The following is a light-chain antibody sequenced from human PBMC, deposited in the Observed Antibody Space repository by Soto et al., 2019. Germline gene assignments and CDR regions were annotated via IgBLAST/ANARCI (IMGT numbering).Light chain of an antibody. CDR1: SSDVGGYNS. CDR2: DVT. CDR3: CSYADNYTLV. Sequence: QSVLTQPRSVSGSPGQSVTISCTGTSSDVGGYNSVSWYQQHPDKAPKLMIYDVTKRPSGVPDRFSGSKSGNTASLTISGLQAEDEADYYCCSYADNYTLVFGGGTKPTVL. V-gene: IGLV2-11*01. J-gene: IGLJ2*01.